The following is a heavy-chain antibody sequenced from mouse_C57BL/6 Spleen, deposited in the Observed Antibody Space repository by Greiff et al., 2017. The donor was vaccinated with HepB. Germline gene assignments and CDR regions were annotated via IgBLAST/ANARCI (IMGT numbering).Heavy chain of an antibody. V-gene: IGHV1-55*01. Sequence: VQLQQPGAELVKPGASVKMSCKASGYTFTSYWITWVKQRPGQGLEWIGDIYPGSGSTNYNEKFKSKATLTVDTSSSTAYMQLSSLTSEDSAVYYCARSFSYGNYNFDYWGQGTTLTVSS. CDR2: IYPGSGST. D-gene: IGHD2-1*01. J-gene: IGHJ2*01. CDR1: GYTFTSYW. CDR3: ARSFSYGNYNFDY.